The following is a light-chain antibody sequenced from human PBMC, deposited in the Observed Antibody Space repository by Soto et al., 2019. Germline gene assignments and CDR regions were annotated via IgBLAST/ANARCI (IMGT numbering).Light chain of an antibody. V-gene: IGKV1-5*01. CDR3: QQYNNWPGT. CDR1: QSISSW. J-gene: IGKJ1*01. Sequence: DIQMTQSPSTLSASVGDRVTITCRASQSISSWLAWYQQKPGKAPKLLIYDASSLESGVPARFSGSGSGTDFTLTISSLQSEDFAVYYCQQYNNWPGTFGQGTKVDIK. CDR2: DAS.